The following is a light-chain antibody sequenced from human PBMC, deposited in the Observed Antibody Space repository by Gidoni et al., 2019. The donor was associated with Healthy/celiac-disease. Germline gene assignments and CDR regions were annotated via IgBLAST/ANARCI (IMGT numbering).Light chain of an antibody. J-gene: IGKJ1*01. CDR1: QSISSW. V-gene: IGKV1-5*03. Sequence: DRVTITCRASQSISSWLAWYQQKPGKAPKLLIYKASSLESGVPSRFSGSGSGTEFTLTISSLQPDDFATYYCQQYNSYSWTCGQGTKVEIK. CDR3: QQYNSYSWT. CDR2: KAS.